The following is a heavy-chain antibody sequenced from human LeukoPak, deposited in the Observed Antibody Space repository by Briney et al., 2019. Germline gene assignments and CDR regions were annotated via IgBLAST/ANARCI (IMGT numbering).Heavy chain of an antibody. J-gene: IGHJ4*02. Sequence: PSETLSLTCTVAGGSISSGGYYWSWIRQHPGKGLEWIGYIYYSGSTYYNPSLKSRVTISVDTSKNQFSLKLSSVTAADTAVYYCARRGGSGSYYSIGYWGQGTLVTVSS. CDR2: IYYSGST. CDR1: GGSISSGGYY. V-gene: IGHV4-31*03. CDR3: ARRGGSGSYYSIGY. D-gene: IGHD3-10*01.